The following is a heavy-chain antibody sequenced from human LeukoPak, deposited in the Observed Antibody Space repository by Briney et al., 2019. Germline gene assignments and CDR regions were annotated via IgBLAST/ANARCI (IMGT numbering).Heavy chain of an antibody. V-gene: IGHV1-69*13. Sequence: SVTVSFKSSGGTFSSYAISWVRQAPGQGLEWMGGIIPIFGTANYAQKFQGRVTITADESTSTASMELSSLRSEDTAVYYCARVPEYYYGSGSYGYYYYMDVWGKGTTVTISS. CDR3: ARVPEYYYGSGSYGYYYYMDV. CDR2: IIPIFGTA. CDR1: GGTFSSYA. J-gene: IGHJ6*03. D-gene: IGHD3-10*01.